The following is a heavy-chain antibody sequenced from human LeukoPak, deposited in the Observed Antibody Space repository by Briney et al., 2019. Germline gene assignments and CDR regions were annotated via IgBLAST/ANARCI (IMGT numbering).Heavy chain of an antibody. CDR3: ARVGLWELLNEVDY. J-gene: IGHJ4*02. D-gene: IGHD1-26*01. CDR2: IIPIFGTA. Sequence: ASLKVSCKASGWTFSSYAISWVRQAPGQGLEWMAGIIPIFGTANYAQKFQGRVTITADESTSTAYMELSSLRSEDTAVYYCARVGLWELLNEVDYWGQGTLVTVSS. V-gene: IGHV1-69*13. CDR1: GWTFSSYA.